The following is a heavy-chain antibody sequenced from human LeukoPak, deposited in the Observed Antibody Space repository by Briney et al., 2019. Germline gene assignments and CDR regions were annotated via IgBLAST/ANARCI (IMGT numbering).Heavy chain of an antibody. Sequence: GASVKVSCKASGYTFTSYGISWVRQAPGQGLEWMGWISAYNGNTNYAQKLQGRVTMTTDTSTSTAYMELRSLRSDDTAVYYCARVGSRIAVDYPADYWGQGTLVTVSS. CDR3: ARVGSRIAVDYPADY. J-gene: IGHJ4*02. CDR2: ISAYNGNT. CDR1: GYTFTSYG. D-gene: IGHD6-19*01. V-gene: IGHV1-18*01.